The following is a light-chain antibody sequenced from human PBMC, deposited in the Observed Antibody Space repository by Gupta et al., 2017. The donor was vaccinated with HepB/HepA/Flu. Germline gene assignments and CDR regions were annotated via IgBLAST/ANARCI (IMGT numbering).Light chain of an antibody. J-gene: IGKJ4*01. CDR2: CAS. V-gene: IGKV4-1*01. CDR3: QQHYSTPLT. Sequence: DIVMTTSPDSLAVSLGERATINCKSSQSVLYSSNNKNNLAWYQQKPGQPPKLLIYCASTRESGVPDRFSGSGSGTDFTLTISSLQAEDVVVYYCQQHYSTPLTFGGGTKVEIK. CDR1: QSVLYSSNNKNN.